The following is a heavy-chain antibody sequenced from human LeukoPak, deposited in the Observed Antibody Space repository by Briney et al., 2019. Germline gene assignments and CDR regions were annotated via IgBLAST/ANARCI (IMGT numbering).Heavy chain of an antibody. CDR3: ARDGPGIAAPKEDWFDP. V-gene: IGHV1-2*02. D-gene: IGHD6-13*01. J-gene: IGHJ5*02. Sequence: GASVKVSCKASGYTFTGYNMHWGRQAPGQGLEWRGWINPNSGGTNYAQKFQGRVTMTRDTSISTAYMELSRLRSDDTAVYYCARDGPGIAAPKEDWFDPWGQGTLVTVSS. CDR1: GYTFTGYN. CDR2: INPNSGGT.